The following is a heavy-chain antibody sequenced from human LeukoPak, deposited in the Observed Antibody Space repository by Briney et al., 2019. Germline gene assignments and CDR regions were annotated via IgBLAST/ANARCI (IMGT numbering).Heavy chain of an antibody. V-gene: IGHV4-34*01. CDR2: INHSGST. CDR3: ATRRITIFGVVEIGFDP. Sequence: SETLSLTCAVYGGSFSGYYWSWVRQPPGKGLEWIGEINHSGSTNYNPSLKSRVTISVDTSKNQFSLKLSSVTAADTAVYYCATRRITIFGVVEIGFDPWGQGTLVTVSS. CDR1: GGSFSGYY. J-gene: IGHJ5*02. D-gene: IGHD3-3*01.